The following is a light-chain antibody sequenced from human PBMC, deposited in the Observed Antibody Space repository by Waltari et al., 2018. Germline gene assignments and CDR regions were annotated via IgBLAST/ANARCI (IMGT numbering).Light chain of an antibody. J-gene: IGKJ2*01. CDR3: QQRSNWPYT. Sequence: EIVLTQSPATLSLSPGGRATLSCRASQTVRTYLAWYQQKPGQAPRLLIFDASSRATWISAKFSGSGSGTDFTLTVSNLEPEDFAIYYCQQRSNWPYTFGQGTRVEIK. V-gene: IGKV3-11*01. CDR1: QTVRTY. CDR2: DAS.